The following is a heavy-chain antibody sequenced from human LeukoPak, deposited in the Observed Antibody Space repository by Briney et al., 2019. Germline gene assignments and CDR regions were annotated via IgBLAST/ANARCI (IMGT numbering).Heavy chain of an antibody. Sequence: PGGSLRLSCAASGFTFSSYGIHWVRQAPGKGLEWVAFIRYDGSNKYYADSVKGRFTISRDNAKNSLYLQMNSLRAEDTAVYYCARSWGIIITSCHDYWGQGTLVTVSS. CDR2: IRYDGSNK. J-gene: IGHJ4*02. CDR1: GFTFSSYG. CDR3: ARSWGIIITSCHDY. V-gene: IGHV3-30*02. D-gene: IGHD3-16*01.